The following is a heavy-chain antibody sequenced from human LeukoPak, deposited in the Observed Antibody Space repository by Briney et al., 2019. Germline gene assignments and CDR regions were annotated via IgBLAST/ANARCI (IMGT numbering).Heavy chain of an antibody. CDR2: ISSSSSYI. J-gene: IGHJ6*03. D-gene: IGHD4-17*01. CDR3: ARDRPTVRDPYYYYMDV. V-gene: IGHV3-21*01. CDR1: GFTFSSYS. Sequence: GGSLRLSCSASGFTFSSYSMNWVRQAPGGGLEWVSSISSSSSYIYYADSVKGRFTISRHNAKNSLYLQMNSLRAEDTAVYYCARDRPTVRDPYYYYMDVWGKGTTVTVSS.